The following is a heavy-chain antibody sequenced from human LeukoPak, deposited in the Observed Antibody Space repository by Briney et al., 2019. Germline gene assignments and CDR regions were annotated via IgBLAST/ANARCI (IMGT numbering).Heavy chain of an antibody. D-gene: IGHD3-22*01. Sequence: GGSLRLSCAASGFTFSSYVMHWVRQAPGKGLEWVAVISYDGSNKYYADSVKGRFTISRDNSKNTLYLQMNSLRAEDTAVYYCARDRLYYYDSSGYYSRYFDYWGQGTLVTVSS. J-gene: IGHJ4*02. V-gene: IGHV3-30*03. CDR1: GFTFSSYV. CDR3: ARDRLYYYDSSGYYSRYFDY. CDR2: ISYDGSNK.